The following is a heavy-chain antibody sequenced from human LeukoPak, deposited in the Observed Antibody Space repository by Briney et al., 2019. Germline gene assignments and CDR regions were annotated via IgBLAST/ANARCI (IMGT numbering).Heavy chain of an antibody. CDR1: GYTFTGYY. Sequence: ASVKVSCKASGYTFTGYYMHWVRQAPGQGLEWMGWINPNRGGTNYAQKFQGRVTMTRNTSISTAYMELSSLRSEDTAVYYCARPYSGSYYGDFDYWGQGTLVTVSS. CDR2: INPNRGGT. V-gene: IGHV1-2*02. D-gene: IGHD1-26*01. J-gene: IGHJ4*02. CDR3: ARPYSGSYYGDFDY.